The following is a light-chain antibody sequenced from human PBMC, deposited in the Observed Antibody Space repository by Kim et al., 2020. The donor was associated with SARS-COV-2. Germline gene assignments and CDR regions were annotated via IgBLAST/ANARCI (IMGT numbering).Light chain of an antibody. J-gene: IGLJ2*01. Sequence: VSPGQTASITCSGDKFGDKYACWYQQKPGQSPVLVIYQDSKRPSGIPDLFSGSNSGNTATLTVSGTQAMDEADYYCQAWDSSTTYVFGGGTQLTVL. CDR3: QAWDSSTTYV. CDR1: KFGDKY. V-gene: IGLV3-1*01. CDR2: QDS.